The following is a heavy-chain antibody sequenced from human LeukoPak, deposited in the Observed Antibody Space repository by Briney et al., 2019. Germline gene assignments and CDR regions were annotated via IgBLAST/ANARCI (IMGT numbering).Heavy chain of an antibody. Sequence: GGSLRLSCSASGFTFSAYAMYWVRQAPGKGLEYVSGISNNGVSSFYADSVRGRFTISRDNSKNTLYLQMSSLRAEDTAVYYCVKITSVTGGDCWGQGTRLTVSS. J-gene: IGHJ4*02. D-gene: IGHD1-1*01. CDR3: VKITSVTGGDC. CDR2: ISNNGVSS. V-gene: IGHV3-64D*09. CDR1: GFTFSAYA.